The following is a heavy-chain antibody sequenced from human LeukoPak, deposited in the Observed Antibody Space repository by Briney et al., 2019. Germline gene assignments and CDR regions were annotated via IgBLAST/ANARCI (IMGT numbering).Heavy chain of an antibody. Sequence: GSLRLFCAASGFTFRSYAMHWVRQAPGKGLEWVAVISSDGSNKYYADAVKGRFTISRDNAKNSLFLQINSLRAEDTAIYYCTRDQPSSGWGFDYWGQGTLVTVSS. J-gene: IGHJ4*02. D-gene: IGHD6-19*01. CDR3: TRDQPSSGWGFDY. CDR1: GFTFRSYA. V-gene: IGHV3-30*04. CDR2: ISSDGSNK.